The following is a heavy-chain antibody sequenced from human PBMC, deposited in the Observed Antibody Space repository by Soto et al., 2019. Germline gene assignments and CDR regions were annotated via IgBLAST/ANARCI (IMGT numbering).Heavy chain of an antibody. CDR1: GYSISSGYY. Sequence: TLSLTCAVSGYSISSGYYWGWIRQPPGEGLEWIGSIYHSGSTYYNPSLKSRVTISVDTSKNQFSLKLSSVTAADTAVYYCARDPTPGSGNYWGQGTLVTVSS. V-gene: IGHV4-38-2*02. J-gene: IGHJ4*02. CDR3: ARDPTPGSGNY. D-gene: IGHD1-26*01. CDR2: IYHSGST.